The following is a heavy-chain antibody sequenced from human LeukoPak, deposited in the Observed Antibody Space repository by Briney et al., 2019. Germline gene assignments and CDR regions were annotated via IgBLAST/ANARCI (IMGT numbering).Heavy chain of an antibody. CDR3: AREGGYCSGGSCRFFDY. D-gene: IGHD2-15*01. J-gene: IGHJ4*02. V-gene: IGHV3-21*06. CDR2: IGPSSSYI. CDR1: GFTFSSSS. Sequence: GGSLRLSCAASGFTFSSSSMNWVRQAPGKGLEFVSSIGPSSSYIYYADSVKGRFTISRDDAKNSLFLQMNSLRAEDTAVYYCAREGGYCSGGSCRFFDYWGQGTLVTVSS.